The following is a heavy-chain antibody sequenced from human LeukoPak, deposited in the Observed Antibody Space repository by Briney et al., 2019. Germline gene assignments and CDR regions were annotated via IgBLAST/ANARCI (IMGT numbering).Heavy chain of an antibody. CDR1: GGTFSSYA. Sequence: ASVKVSCKAPGGTFSSYAVNWVRQAPGQGLGWMGRIIPILGIANYAQKFQGRVTITADKSTSTAYMELSSLRSEDTAVYYCARDIGGDIAAAGNWFDPWGQGTLVTVSS. CDR3: ARDIGGDIAAAGNWFDP. D-gene: IGHD6-13*01. J-gene: IGHJ5*02. CDR2: IIPILGIA. V-gene: IGHV1-69*04.